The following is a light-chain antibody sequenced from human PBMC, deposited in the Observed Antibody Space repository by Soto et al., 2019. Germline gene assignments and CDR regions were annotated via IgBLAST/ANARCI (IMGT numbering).Light chain of an antibody. J-gene: IGLJ1*01. CDR1: SSDIGAYNY. CDR2: EVT. Sequence: QSVLAQPASVSGSPGQSITISCIGTSSDIGAYNYVSWYQQHPGKVLKLMIYEVTNRPSGLSNRFSGSKSGNTASLTISGLQTEDEADYFCSSYTSTSTLYVFGTGTKVTVL. CDR3: SSYTSTSTLYV. V-gene: IGLV2-14*01.